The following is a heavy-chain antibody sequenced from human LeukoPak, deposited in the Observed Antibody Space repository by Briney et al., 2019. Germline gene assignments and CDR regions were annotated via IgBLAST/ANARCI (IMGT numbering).Heavy chain of an antibody. CDR3: ARGQYGSGSYYNILSWFDP. Sequence: PSETLSLTCTVSGGSISSGGYYWSWIRQHPGKGLEWIGYIYYSGSTYYNPSLKSRVTISVDTSKNQFSLKVSSVTAADTAVYYCARGQYGSGSYYNILSWFDPWGQGTLVTVSS. CDR2: IYYSGST. CDR1: GGSISSGGYY. V-gene: IGHV4-31*03. J-gene: IGHJ5*02. D-gene: IGHD3-10*01.